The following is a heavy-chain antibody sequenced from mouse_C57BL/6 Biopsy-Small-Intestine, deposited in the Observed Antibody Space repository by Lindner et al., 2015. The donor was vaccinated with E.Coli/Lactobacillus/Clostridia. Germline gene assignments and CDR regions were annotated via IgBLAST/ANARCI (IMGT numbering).Heavy chain of an antibody. CDR1: GYSFASYG. CDR2: VSAYNGNA. V-gene: IGHV1S26*01. Sequence: SVKVSCKPSGYSFASYGITWVRQAPGQGLEWMGWVSAYNGNANYAQNFQGRVTMTTEKSTRTVYMELRSLMSDDTAVYFCARLLGTLWSSDVWGQGTMVTVS. J-gene: IGHJ1*01. CDR3: ARLLGTLWSSDV. D-gene: IGHD1-1*02.